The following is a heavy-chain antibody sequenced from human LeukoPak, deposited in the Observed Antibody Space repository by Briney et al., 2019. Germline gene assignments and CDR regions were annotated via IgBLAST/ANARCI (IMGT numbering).Heavy chain of an antibody. CDR1: GFTFSNYA. CDR3: AKPPRDTMTAAEN. Sequence: PGGSLRLSCAASGFTFSNYAMSWVRQAPGKGLEWVSGLTGGGGSAKYADSVKGRFTISRDNSKNTFYLQMDGLRAEDTAVYYCAKPPRDTMTAAENWGQGALATVSP. J-gene: IGHJ4*02. D-gene: IGHD6-13*01. CDR2: LTGGGGSA. V-gene: IGHV3-23*01.